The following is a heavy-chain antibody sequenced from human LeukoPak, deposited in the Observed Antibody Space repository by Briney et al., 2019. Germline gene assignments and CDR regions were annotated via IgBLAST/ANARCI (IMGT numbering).Heavy chain of an antibody. V-gene: IGHV3-74*01. Sequence: GGSLRLSCAASGFTFSNYWVDWVRQVPGKGLVWVSRINSDGSSTIYADSVKGRFTISRDNAKNTLYLQMNSLRVEDTAVCYCASGIAAALYWGQGTLVTVSS. CDR3: ASGIAAALY. CDR2: INSDGSST. D-gene: IGHD6-13*01. J-gene: IGHJ4*02. CDR1: GFTFSNYW.